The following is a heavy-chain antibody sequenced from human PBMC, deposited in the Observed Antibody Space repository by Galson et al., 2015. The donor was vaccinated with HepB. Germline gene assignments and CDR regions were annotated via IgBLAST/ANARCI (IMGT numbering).Heavy chain of an antibody. V-gene: IGHV3-21*01. J-gene: IGHJ3*02. CDR1: GFTFSSSS. Sequence: SLRLSCAASGFTFSSSSMHWVRQAPGKGLEWVASISSSSSYIYYADSVKGRFTISRDNANNSLYLQMNSMRAEDTAEYYYARDPDHYDSSGCLTHACDIWVPVTMGTASS. D-gene: IGHD3-22*01. CDR3: ARDPDHYDSSGCLTHACDI. CDR2: ISSSSSYI.